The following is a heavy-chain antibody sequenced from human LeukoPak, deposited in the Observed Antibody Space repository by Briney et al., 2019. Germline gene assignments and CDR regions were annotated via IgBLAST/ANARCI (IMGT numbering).Heavy chain of an antibody. CDR3: ARHPGRVGWFDP. CDR1: GPTFSDNW. V-gene: IGHV3-7*01. J-gene: IGHJ5*02. CDR2: INRDGSET. Sequence: GGSLRLSCAVSGPTFSDNWMSWVRQAAGKGLEWVAYINRDGSETNYVDSVRGRFTISRDNAKNSLYLQMNSLRAEDTAVYYCARHPGRVGWFDPRGQGTLVTVSS.